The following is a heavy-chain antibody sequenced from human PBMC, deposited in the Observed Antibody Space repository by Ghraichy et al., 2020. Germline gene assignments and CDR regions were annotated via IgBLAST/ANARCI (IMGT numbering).Heavy chain of an antibody. J-gene: IGHJ4*02. D-gene: IGHD3-22*01. CDR3: AKSVIKYFFDY. CDR1: GFTFSSYA. V-gene: IGHV3-23*01. CDR2: ISGSGGST. Sequence: GESLNISCAASGFTFSSYAMNWVRQAPGKGLEWVSGISGSGGSTYYADSVKGRLTISRDNSKSTLYLQMNSLRAEATAVYYCAKSVIKYFFDYWGQGTLVTGSS.